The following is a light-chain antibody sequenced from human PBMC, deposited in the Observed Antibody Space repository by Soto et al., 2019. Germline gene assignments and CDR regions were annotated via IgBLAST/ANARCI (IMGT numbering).Light chain of an antibody. CDR1: QSVSSN. Sequence: EIVMTQSPATLSVSPGERAALSCRASQSVSSNFAWYQQKPGQAPRLLIYGASTRATGIPARFSGSGSGTEFNLTSSSLQSEYFAVYYCHQYNNWPYTFGQGTKLEIK. V-gene: IGKV3-15*01. CDR2: GAS. J-gene: IGKJ2*01. CDR3: HQYNNWPYT.